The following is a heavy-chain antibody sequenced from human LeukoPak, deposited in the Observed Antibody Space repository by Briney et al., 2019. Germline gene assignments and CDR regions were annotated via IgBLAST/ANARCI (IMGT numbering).Heavy chain of an antibody. CDR1: GFTFSSYG. CDR3: AKDMAATLDY. V-gene: IGHV3-30*02. CDR2: IRYDGSNK. D-gene: IGHD6-25*01. Sequence: KAGGSLRLSCAASGFTFSSYGMHWVRQAPGKGLEWVAFIRYDGSNKYYADSVKGRFTISRDNSKNTLYLQMNSLRAEDTAVYYCAKDMAATLDYWGQGTLVTVSS. J-gene: IGHJ4*02.